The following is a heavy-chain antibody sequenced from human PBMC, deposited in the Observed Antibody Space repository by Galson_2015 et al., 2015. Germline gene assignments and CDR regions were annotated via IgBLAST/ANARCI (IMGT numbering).Heavy chain of an antibody. J-gene: IGHJ4*02. CDR3: ARGSLAVANSRALDY. D-gene: IGHD6-19*01. V-gene: IGHV3-48*02. CDR2: ISNSSSTI. Sequence: SLRLSCAASGFTFSGYSMNWVRQAPGKGLEWVSYISNSSSTIFYADSVKGRFTVSRDNSKNSLYLQMHSLRDEDTAVYYCARGSLAVANSRALDYWGQGTLVTVSS. CDR1: GFTFSGYS.